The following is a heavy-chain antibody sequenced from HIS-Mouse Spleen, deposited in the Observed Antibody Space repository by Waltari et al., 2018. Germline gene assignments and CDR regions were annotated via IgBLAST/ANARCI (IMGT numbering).Heavy chain of an antibody. CDR3: ARGGSYSDLDY. D-gene: IGHD1-26*01. CDR2: ISSISSYI. CDR1: GVTFSSYT. Sequence: EVQLVESGGGLVKPGGSLRLSCAASGVTFSSYTRNGVRQAPGKGLGWVSSISSISSYIYYADSVKGRFTISRDNAKNSLYLQMNSLRAEDTAVYYCARGGSYSDLDYWGQGTLVTVSS. V-gene: IGHV3-21*01. J-gene: IGHJ4*02.